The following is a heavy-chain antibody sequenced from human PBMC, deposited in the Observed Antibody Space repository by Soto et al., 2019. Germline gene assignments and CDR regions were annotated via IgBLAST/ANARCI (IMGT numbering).Heavy chain of an antibody. Sequence: PSETLSLTCTVSGGSISSYYWSWIRQPPGKGLEWIGYIYYSGSTNYNPSLKSRVTISVDTSKNQFSLKLSSVTAEDTAVYYCARVDFWTSYDKRASWFDPWGQGTLVTVSS. CDR3: ARVDFWTSYDKRASWFDP. CDR2: IYYSGST. CDR1: GGSISSYY. J-gene: IGHJ5*02. D-gene: IGHD3-10*01. V-gene: IGHV4-59*01.